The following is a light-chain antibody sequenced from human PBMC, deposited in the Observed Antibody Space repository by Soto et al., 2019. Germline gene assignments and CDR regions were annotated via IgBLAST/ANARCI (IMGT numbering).Light chain of an antibody. Sequence: QSVLTQPASVSGSPGQSITISCTGTSSDFSVYNYVSWFQQHPGKAPKLMIYDVSNWPSGVSNRFSGSKSGNTASLTISGLQAEDDGDYYCASHTFYNTWVFGGGTQLTVL. J-gene: IGLJ3*02. CDR1: SSDFSVYNY. V-gene: IGLV2-14*03. CDR3: ASHTFYNTWV. CDR2: DVS.